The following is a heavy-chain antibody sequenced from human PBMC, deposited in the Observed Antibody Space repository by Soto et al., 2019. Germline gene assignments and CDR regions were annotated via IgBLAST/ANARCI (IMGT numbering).Heavy chain of an antibody. CDR2: ISYDGSNK. J-gene: IGHJ4*02. V-gene: IGHV3-30*03. Sequence: VQLVESGGGLVKPGGSLRLSCAASGFTFSSYGMHWVRQAPGKGLEWVAVISYDGSNKYYADSVKGRFTISRDNSKNTLYLQMNSLRAEDTAVYYCASLANRSPIDYWGQGTLVTVSS. CDR1: GFTFSSYG. D-gene: IGHD3-3*02. CDR3: ASLANRSPIDY.